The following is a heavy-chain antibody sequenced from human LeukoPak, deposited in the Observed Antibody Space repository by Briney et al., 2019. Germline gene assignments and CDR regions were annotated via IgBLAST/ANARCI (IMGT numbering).Heavy chain of an antibody. V-gene: IGHV1-18*01. J-gene: IGHJ4*02. D-gene: IGHD1-26*01. CDR1: GYTFTSYG. CDR3: ARGLVGATTGLWFDY. Sequence: ASVKVSCKASGYTFTSYGISWVRQAPGQGLEWMGWISAYNGNTNYAQKLQGRVTMTTDTSTSTAYMELRSLRSDDTAVYYCARGLVGATTGLWFDYWGQGTLVTVSS. CDR2: ISAYNGNT.